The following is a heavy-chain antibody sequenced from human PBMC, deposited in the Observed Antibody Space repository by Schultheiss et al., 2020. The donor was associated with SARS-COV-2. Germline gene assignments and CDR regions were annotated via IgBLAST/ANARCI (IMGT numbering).Heavy chain of an antibody. CDR2: IYYSGST. CDR1: GYSISSGHY. J-gene: IGHJ6*02. V-gene: IGHV4-38-2*01. CDR3: ARVISVDEWFGEFNYGMDV. D-gene: IGHD3-10*01. Sequence: SQTLSLTCAVSGYSISSGHYWGWIRQPPGKGLEWIGNIYYSGSTYDNPSLKSRVTISVDTSKNQFSLKLSSVTAADTAVYYCARVISVDEWFGEFNYGMDVWGQGTTVTVSS.